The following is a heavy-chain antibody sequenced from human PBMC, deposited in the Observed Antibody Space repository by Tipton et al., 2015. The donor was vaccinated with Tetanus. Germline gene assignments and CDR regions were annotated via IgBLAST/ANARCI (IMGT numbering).Heavy chain of an antibody. CDR3: ARGAGYSSGWYQGTYYFDY. J-gene: IGHJ4*02. Sequence: LRLSCTVSGGSVSSGSYYWSWIRQPPGKGLEWIGYIYYSGSTNYNPSLKSRVTISVGTSKNQFSLKLSSVTAADTAVYYCARGAGYSSGWYQGTYYFDYWGQGTLVTVSS. V-gene: IGHV4-61*01. D-gene: IGHD6-19*01. CDR1: GGSVSSGSYY. CDR2: IYYSGST.